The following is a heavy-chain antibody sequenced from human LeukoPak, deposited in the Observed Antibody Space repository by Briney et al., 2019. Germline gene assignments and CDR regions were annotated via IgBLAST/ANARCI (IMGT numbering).Heavy chain of an antibody. Sequence: PGGSLILFCAASGFTFSSYAMSWVRQAPGEELEWVSAISGSGGSTYYADSVKGRFTISRDNSKNTLYLQMNSLRAEDTAVYYCANGPCSSTSCWHYWGQGTLVTVSS. V-gene: IGHV3-23*01. D-gene: IGHD2-2*01. CDR1: GFTFSSYA. CDR3: ANGPCSSTSCWHY. CDR2: ISGSGGST. J-gene: IGHJ4*02.